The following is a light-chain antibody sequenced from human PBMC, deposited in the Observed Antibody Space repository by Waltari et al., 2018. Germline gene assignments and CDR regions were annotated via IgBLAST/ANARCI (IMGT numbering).Light chain of an antibody. Sequence: QSALTQPAPVSGSPGQSPTTSCPGTSSDAGDYNLFSWYQQHQGKAPKLMIYEVTKRPSGVSNRFSGSKSGNTASLTISGLQAEDEADYCCCSYAGSTTHVIFGGGTKLTVL. CDR2: EVT. CDR3: CSYAGSTTHVI. CDR1: SSDAGDYNL. J-gene: IGLJ2*01. V-gene: IGLV2-23*02.